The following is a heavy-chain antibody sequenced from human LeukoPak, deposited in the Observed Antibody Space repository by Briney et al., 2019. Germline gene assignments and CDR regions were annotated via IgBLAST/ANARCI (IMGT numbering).Heavy chain of an antibody. CDR2: IYWDDDK. V-gene: IGHV2-5*02. Sequence: SGPTLVKPTQTLTLTCTFSGFSLSTSGVGVGWIRQPPGKALEWLALIYWDDDKRYSPSLKSRLTITKDTSKNQVVLTMTNMDPVDTATYYCAHRCRHSSSWYFGAFDIWGQGTMVTVSS. CDR3: AHRCRHSSSWYFGAFDI. CDR1: GFSLSTSGVG. J-gene: IGHJ3*02. D-gene: IGHD6-13*01.